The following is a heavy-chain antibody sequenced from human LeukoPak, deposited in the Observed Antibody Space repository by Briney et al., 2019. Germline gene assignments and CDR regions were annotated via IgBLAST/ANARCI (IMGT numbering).Heavy chain of an antibody. J-gene: IGHJ3*02. CDR1: GFTFSKNG. V-gene: IGHV3-33*01. Sequence: GRSLRLSCAASGFTFSKNGMHWVRQAPGKGLEWVAVIWYDGSNQYYADSVKGRFTISRDSSKNTLYLQMNSLRAEDTAVYYCARGVRIHAFDIWGQGTMVTVSS. CDR3: ARGVRIHAFDI. CDR2: IWYDGSNQ. D-gene: IGHD2/OR15-2a*01.